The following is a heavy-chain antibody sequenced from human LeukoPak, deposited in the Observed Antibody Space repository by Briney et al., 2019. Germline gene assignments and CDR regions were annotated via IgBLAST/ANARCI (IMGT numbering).Heavy chain of an antibody. CDR1: GGSITNTNY. Sequence: SETLSLTCGVSGGSITNTNYWTWVRQPPGKGLEWIGEVNLQGSTNYNPSLMGRVAISVDTSKNQFSLKLSSVTAADTAVYYCASLMGSSWYRALDWFDPWGQGTLVTVSS. CDR2: VNLQGST. CDR3: ASLMGSSWYRALDWFDP. J-gene: IGHJ5*02. V-gene: IGHV4-4*02. D-gene: IGHD6-13*01.